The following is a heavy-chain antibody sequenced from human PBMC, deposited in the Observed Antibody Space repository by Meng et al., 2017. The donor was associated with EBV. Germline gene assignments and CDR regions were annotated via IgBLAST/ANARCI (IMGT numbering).Heavy chain of an antibody. D-gene: IGHD3-10*01. V-gene: IGHV1-69*01. J-gene: IGHJ4*02. Sequence: QLQLVQSAAEVKKPGSSVKVACKTSGGPFRYYAISWVRQAPGQGLEWLGGFLPRLGAPNYAQKFHGRVKITADESTSTHYMDLSSLRSEDTAIYYCASESGRGYTPDYWGQGTLVTSPQ. CDR3: ASESGRGYTPDY. CDR2: FLPRLGAP. CDR1: GGPFRYYA.